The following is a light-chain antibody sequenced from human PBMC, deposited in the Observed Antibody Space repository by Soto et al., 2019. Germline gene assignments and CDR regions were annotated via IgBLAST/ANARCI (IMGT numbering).Light chain of an antibody. J-gene: IGLJ2*01. Sequence: QSVLTQPPSASGTPGQRVTISCSGSSSNIGSNYVYWYQQVPGTAPRLLMYRASQRPSGVPDRFSGSKSGTSASLAISGLRSEDEADYYCAAWDDTLKGLVFGGGTKRTVL. V-gene: IGLV1-47*01. CDR1: SSNIGSNY. CDR3: AAWDDTLKGLV. CDR2: RAS.